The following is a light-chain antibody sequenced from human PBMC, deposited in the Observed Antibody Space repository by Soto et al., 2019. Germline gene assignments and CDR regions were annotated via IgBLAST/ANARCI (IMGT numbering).Light chain of an antibody. CDR2: GNS. CDR3: QSYDSSLSGWV. CDR1: SSNIGAGYD. J-gene: IGLJ3*02. Sequence: QSVLTQPPSVSGAPGQRVTISCTGSSSNIGAGYDVHWYQHLPETAPKLLIFGNSDRPSGVPDRFSGFKSGTSVSLAITGLQAEDEAYYYCQSYDSSLSGWVFGGGTKVTVL. V-gene: IGLV1-40*01.